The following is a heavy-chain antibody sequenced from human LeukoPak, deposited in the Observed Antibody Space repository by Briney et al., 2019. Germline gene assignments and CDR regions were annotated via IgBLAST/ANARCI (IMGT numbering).Heavy chain of an antibody. CDR2: ISWNSGSI. D-gene: IGHD6-13*01. Sequence: GGSLRLSCAASGFTFDDCAMHRVRQAPGKGLEWVSGISWNSGSIGYADSVKGRFTISRDNAKNSLYLQMNSLRAEDMALYYCAKEKYSSSWGYFDYWGQGTLVTVSS. J-gene: IGHJ4*02. CDR1: GFTFDDCA. V-gene: IGHV3-9*03. CDR3: AKEKYSSSWGYFDY.